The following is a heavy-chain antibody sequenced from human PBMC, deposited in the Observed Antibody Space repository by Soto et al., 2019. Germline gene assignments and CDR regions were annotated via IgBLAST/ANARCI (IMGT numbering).Heavy chain of an antibody. J-gene: IGHJ4*02. CDR1: GFTFSSHD. D-gene: IGHD3-3*01. Sequence: PGGSLRLSCAASGFTFSSHDMHWVRQATGKGLEWVSAIRSAGDTFYAGSVKGRFTISRENAKNTLYLQMNSPRAEDTAVYYCAKDHDFWSAIDYWGQGTLVTVSS. CDR2: IRSAGDT. V-gene: IGHV3-13*01. CDR3: AKDHDFWSAIDY.